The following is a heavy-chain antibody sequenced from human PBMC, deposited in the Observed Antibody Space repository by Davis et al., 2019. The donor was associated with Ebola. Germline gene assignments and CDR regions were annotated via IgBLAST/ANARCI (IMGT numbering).Heavy chain of an antibody. D-gene: IGHD1-14*01. CDR1: GFTFTSSG. CDR3: ATSAGTVGKFDF. J-gene: IGHJ4*02. Sequence: AASVKVSCKASGFTFTSSGMQWVRQARGQRLEWIGGIVVGSGNTNYAQKFRERLTMTREMSTSTAYMELRSLRFEDTAVYYCATSAGTVGKFDFWGQGTLVTVTS. CDR2: IVVGSGNT. V-gene: IGHV1-58*02.